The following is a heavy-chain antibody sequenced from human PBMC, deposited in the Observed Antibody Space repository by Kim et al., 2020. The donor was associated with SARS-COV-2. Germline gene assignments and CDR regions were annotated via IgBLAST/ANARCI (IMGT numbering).Heavy chain of an antibody. J-gene: IGHJ6*02. CDR1: GFTFSSYG. CDR3: AKDDSSSIYYYGMDV. Sequence: GGSLRLSCAASGFTFSSYGMHWVRQAPGKGLEWVAVISYDGSNKYYADSVKGRFTISRDNSKNTLYLQMNSLRAEDTAVYYCAKDDSSSIYYYGMDVWGQGTTVTVSS. D-gene: IGHD6-13*01. V-gene: IGHV3-30*18. CDR2: ISYDGSNK.